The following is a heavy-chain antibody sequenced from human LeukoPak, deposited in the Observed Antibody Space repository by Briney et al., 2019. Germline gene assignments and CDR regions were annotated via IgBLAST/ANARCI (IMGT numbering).Heavy chain of an antibody. CDR1: GGSISSGSYY. CDR2: IYTSGST. V-gene: IGHV4-61*02. J-gene: IGHJ3*02. Sequence: SQTLSLTCTVSGGSISSGSYYWSWIRQPAGKGLEWIGRIYTSGSTNYNPSLKSRVTISVDTSKNQFSLKQSSVTAADTAVYYCASAYSVGATKWFGAFDIWGQGTMVTVSS. D-gene: IGHD1-26*01. CDR3: ASAYSVGATKWFGAFDI.